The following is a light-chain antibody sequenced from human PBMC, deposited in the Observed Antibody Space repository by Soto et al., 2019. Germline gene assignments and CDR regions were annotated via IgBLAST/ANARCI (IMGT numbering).Light chain of an antibody. CDR3: QQYNTWPPYP. CDR1: QSISSN. V-gene: IGKV3-15*01. Sequence: IVMTQSPATLSVSPGERATLSCGAGQSISSNLAWYQQKPGQAPRLLIYGASARATGIPARFSGSGSGTEFTLTISSLQSEDFAVYYCQQYNTWPPYPFGQGTKVDIX. J-gene: IGKJ2*01. CDR2: GAS.